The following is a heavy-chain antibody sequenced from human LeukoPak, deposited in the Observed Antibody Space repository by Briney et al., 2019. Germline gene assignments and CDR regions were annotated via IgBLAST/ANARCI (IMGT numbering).Heavy chain of an antibody. CDR1: GGSFSGYY. D-gene: IGHD2-2*01. V-gene: IGHV4-34*01. CDR3: ARGQAIVVVPAAILPVVLDY. Sequence: SETLSLTCAVHGGSFSGYYWSWIRQPPGKGLEWIGEINHSGSTNYNPSLKSRVTISVDTSKNQFSLKLSSVTAADTAVYYCARGQAIVVVPAAILPVVLDYWGQGTLVTVSS. CDR2: INHSGST. J-gene: IGHJ4*02.